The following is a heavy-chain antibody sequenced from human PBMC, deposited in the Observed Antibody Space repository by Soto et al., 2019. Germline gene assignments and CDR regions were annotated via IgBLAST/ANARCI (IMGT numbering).Heavy chain of an antibody. CDR1: GYTFTSYG. Sequence: QVQLVQSGAEVKKPGASVKVSCKASGYTFTSYGISWVRQAPGQGHEWMGWIRAYNGNSNYAQKLQGRVAMTTDTSTSTAEIEMRSLRSDDTAVYYCARGVTLLMWGWFDPWGQGTLVTVSS. CDR3: ARGVTLLMWGWFDP. V-gene: IGHV1-18*01. CDR2: IRAYNGNS. D-gene: IGHD3-16*01. J-gene: IGHJ5*02.